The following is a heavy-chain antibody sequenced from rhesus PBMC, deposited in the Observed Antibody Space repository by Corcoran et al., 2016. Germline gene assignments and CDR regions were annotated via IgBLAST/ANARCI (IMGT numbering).Heavy chain of an antibody. CDR2: ISIDGTST. J-gene: IGHJ4*01. CDR1: GFTFGNYW. D-gene: IGHD5-24*01. CDR3: AKVEYSGYFGY. V-gene: IGHV3-119*01. Sequence: EVQLVESGGGLVQSGGSLSLSGAASGFTFGNYWMYWVRQAPGKGLEWVSRISIDGTSTSYADSVKGRFTISRENAKNSLYLQMNSLRAEDTAVYYCAKVEYSGYFGYWGQGVLVTVSS.